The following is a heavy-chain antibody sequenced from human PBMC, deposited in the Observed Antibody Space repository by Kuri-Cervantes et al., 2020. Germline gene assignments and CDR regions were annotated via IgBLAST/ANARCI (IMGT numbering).Heavy chain of an antibody. J-gene: IGHJ5*02. V-gene: IGHV4-34*01. Sequence: SETLSLTCAVYGGSFSDYYWIWIRQSPGKGLEWIGEINHSGSTNYKLSLESRVTMSTDTSRNQFSLKLRSVTAADTAVYYCARERSLTGWFDPWGQGTLVTVSS. D-gene: IGHD3-16*01. CDR1: GGSFSDYY. CDR3: ARERSLTGWFDP. CDR2: INHSGST.